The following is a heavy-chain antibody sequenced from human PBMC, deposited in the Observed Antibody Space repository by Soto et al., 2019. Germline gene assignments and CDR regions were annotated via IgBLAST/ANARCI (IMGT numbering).Heavy chain of an antibody. D-gene: IGHD3-3*01. CDR2: IIPIFGTA. CDR3: ARDRVSDFWSGYYPYYYYGMDV. Sequence: QVQLVQSGAEVKKPGSSVKVSCKASGGTFSSYAISWVRQAPGQGLEWMGGIIPIFGTANYAQKFQGRVTITADESTSTAYMELSSLRSEDTAVYYYARDRVSDFWSGYYPYYYYGMDVWGQGTTVTVSS. V-gene: IGHV1-69*01. CDR1: GGTFSSYA. J-gene: IGHJ6*02.